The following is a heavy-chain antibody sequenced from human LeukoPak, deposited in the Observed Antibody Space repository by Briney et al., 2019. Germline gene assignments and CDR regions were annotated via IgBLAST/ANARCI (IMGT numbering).Heavy chain of an antibody. CDR2: IYPGDSNS. Sequence: GSSLQISCRGSGYGFTSYWIVWVRQMPGKRLEWMGGIYPGDSNSRYSPSFQGQVTISADNSISTAYLQWSSLKASDTAMYYCARRAHSGAMITLDYWGQGTLVTVSS. CDR3: ARRAHSGAMITLDY. CDR1: GYGFTSYW. J-gene: IGHJ4*02. D-gene: IGHD5-12*01. V-gene: IGHV5-51*01.